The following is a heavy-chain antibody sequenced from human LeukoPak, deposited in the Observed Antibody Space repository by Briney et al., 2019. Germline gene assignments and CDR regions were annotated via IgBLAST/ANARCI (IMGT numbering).Heavy chain of an antibody. CDR1: GFTVSSNY. V-gene: IGHV3-7*01. CDR3: ARVSDYYDSSGWGSFDY. CDR2: IKQDGSEK. Sequence: GGSLRLSCAASGFTVSSNYMSWVRQAPGKGLEWVANIKQDGSEKYYVDSVKGRFTISRDNAKNSLYLQMNSLRVEDTAVYYCARVSDYYDSSGWGSFDYWGQGTLVTVSS. J-gene: IGHJ4*02. D-gene: IGHD3-22*01.